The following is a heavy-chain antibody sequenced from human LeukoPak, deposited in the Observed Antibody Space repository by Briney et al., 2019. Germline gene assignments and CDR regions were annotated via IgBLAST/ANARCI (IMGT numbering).Heavy chain of an antibody. CDR2: IGGSGGST. Sequence: GGSPRLSCAASGVNFNNYAMSWFRRAPGKGLEWVSGIGGSGGSTYYADSVKGRFTISRDNSKNTLYLQMNSLGAEDTAVYYCAMGYYFDYWGQGSLVTVSS. CDR3: AMGYYFDY. V-gene: IGHV3-23*01. J-gene: IGHJ4*02. CDR1: GVNFNNYA.